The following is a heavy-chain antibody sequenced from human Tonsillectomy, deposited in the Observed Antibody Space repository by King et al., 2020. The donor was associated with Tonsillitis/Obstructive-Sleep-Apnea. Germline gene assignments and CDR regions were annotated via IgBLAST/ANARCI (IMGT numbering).Heavy chain of an antibody. D-gene: IGHD6-19*01. CDR1: GYTFTNYW. Sequence: QLVQSGAEVKKPGESLKISCKGSGYTFTNYWIGWVSQVPGKCLEWMRIIYPGDSYTRYSPSFQGQVTIQADKSISTAYLQWRSLKASDTAMYYCASHTAYSSGWPDAFDIWGQGTMVTVSS. J-gene: IGHJ3*02. V-gene: IGHV5-51*01. CDR2: IYPGDSYT. CDR3: ASHTAYSSGWPDAFDI.